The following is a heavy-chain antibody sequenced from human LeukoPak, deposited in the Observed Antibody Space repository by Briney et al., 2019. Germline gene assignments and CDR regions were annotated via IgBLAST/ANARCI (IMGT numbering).Heavy chain of an antibody. CDR3: ARVEVEGGYSYGVNWFDP. D-gene: IGHD5-18*01. CDR1: GYTFTSYG. CDR2: ISAYNGNT. V-gene: IGHV1-18*01. J-gene: IGHJ5*02. Sequence: ASVKVSCKASGYTFTSYGISWVRQAPGQGLEWMGWISAYNGNTNYAQKLQGRVTMTTDTSTSTAYMELRSLRSDDTAVYYCARVEVEGGYSYGVNWFDPWGQGTLVTVSS.